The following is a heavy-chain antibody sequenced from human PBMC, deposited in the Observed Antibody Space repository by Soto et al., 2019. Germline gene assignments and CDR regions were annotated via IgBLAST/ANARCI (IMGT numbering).Heavy chain of an antibody. Sequence: ASVKVSCKASGYTFTSYGISWVRQAPGQGLEWMGWISAYNGNTNYAQKLQGRVTMTTDTSTSTAYMELRSLRSDDTAVYYCARGSVAALGELSDDFDYWGQGTLVTVSS. D-gene: IGHD3-16*02. CDR3: ARGSVAALGELSDDFDY. V-gene: IGHV1-18*01. CDR1: GYTFTSYG. CDR2: ISAYNGNT. J-gene: IGHJ4*02.